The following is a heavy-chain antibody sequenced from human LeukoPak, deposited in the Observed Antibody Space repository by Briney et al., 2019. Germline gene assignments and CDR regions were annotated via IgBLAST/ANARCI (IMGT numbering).Heavy chain of an antibody. Sequence: ASVKVSCKASGYTFTSYYMHWVRQAPGQGLEWMGIINPSGGSTSYAQKFQGRVTMTRDTSISTAYMELSRLRSDDTAVYYCARAKGGYCTNGVCFGFDPWGQGTLVTVSS. J-gene: IGHJ5*02. CDR1: GYTFTSYY. V-gene: IGHV1-46*01. CDR3: ARAKGGYCTNGVCFGFDP. D-gene: IGHD2-8*01. CDR2: INPSGGST.